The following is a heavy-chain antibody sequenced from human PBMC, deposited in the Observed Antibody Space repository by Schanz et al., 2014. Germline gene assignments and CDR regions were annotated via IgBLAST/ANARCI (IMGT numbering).Heavy chain of an antibody. J-gene: IGHJ4*02. V-gene: IGHV3-33*06. CDR1: GFTFSSYG. D-gene: IGHD3-10*01. Sequence: VQLVESGGGVVQPGRPLRLSCAASGFTFSSYGMHWVRQAPGKGLEWVAVIWYDGSNKYYADSVKGRFTISRDNSKNTLYLQMNSLRPEDTAVYYCAKYRGYYRVSGSYRELEYWGQGTLVTVSS. CDR3: AKYRGYYRVSGSYRELEY. CDR2: IWYDGSNK.